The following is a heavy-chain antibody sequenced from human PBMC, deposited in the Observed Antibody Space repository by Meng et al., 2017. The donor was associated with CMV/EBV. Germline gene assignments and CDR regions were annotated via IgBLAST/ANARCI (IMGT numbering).Heavy chain of an antibody. J-gene: IGHJ6*02. CDR3: ARDRKAAAKGYYYGMDV. D-gene: IGHD2-2*01. Sequence: GESLKISCAASGFTFSSYAMHWVRQAPGKGLEWVAVISYDGSNKYYADSVKGRFTISRDNSKNTLYLQMKSLRAEDTAVYYCARDRKAAAKGYYYGMDVWGQGTTVTVSS. V-gene: IGHV3-30-3*01. CDR2: ISYDGSNK. CDR1: GFTFSSYA.